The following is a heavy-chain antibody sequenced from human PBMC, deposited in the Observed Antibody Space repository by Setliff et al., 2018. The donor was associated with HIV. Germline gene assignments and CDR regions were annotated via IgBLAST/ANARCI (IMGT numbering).Heavy chain of an antibody. D-gene: IGHD4-17*01. CDR3: ASAGTTYQEFFNS. Sequence: SETLSLTCTVSGGSISIASYYWSRIRQPAGKGLEWIGRIYDRGATTYNPSLKSRVTVSVDTSKNQSSLRLNSVTAADTAVYFCASAGTTYQEFFNSWGQGTLVTVSS. CDR2: IYDRGAT. V-gene: IGHV4-61*02. J-gene: IGHJ4*02. CDR1: GGSISIASYY.